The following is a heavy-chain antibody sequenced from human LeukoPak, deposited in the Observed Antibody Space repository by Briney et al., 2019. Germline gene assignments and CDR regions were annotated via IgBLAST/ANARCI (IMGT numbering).Heavy chain of an antibody. D-gene: IGHD4-23*01. J-gene: IGHJ3*02. V-gene: IGHV3-30-3*01. CDR3: ARERGVVRGFRAFDI. CDR1: GFTLSSYA. Sequence: GRSLRLSCAASGFTLSSYAMHWVRQAPGKGLEWVAVISYDGSNKYYADSVKGRFTISRDNSKNTLYLQMNSLRAEDTAVYYCARERGVVRGFRAFDIWGQGTMVTVSS. CDR2: ISYDGSNK.